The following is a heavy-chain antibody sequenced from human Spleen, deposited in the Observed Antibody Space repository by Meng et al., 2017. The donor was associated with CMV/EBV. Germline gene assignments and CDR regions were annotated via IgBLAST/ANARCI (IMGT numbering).Heavy chain of an antibody. CDR3: ARVGNYYDSSGPLDY. CDR1: GFTVRSNY. D-gene: IGHD3-22*01. J-gene: IGHJ4*02. Sequence: GSLKISCAASGFTVRSNYMTWVRQAPGKGLEWVSVIHSGGSTYYADSVKGRFTISRDSSKNTLYLQMNNLKTDDTAVYYCARVGNYYDSSGPLDYWGQGTLVTVSS. V-gene: IGHV3-66*02. CDR2: IHSGGST.